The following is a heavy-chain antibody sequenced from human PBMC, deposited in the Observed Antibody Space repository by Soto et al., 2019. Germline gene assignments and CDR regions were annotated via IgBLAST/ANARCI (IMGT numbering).Heavy chain of an antibody. CDR3: ARDRQLAHGWFDP. V-gene: IGHV3-11*06. D-gene: IGHD6-6*01. J-gene: IGHJ5*02. CDR1: GFTFSDYY. Sequence: QVQLVESGGGLVKPGGSLRLSCAASGFTFSDYYMSWIRQAPGKGLEWVSYISSSSSYTNYADSVKGRFTISRDNAKNSLYLQMNSLRAEDTAVYYCARDRQLAHGWFDPWGQGTLVTVSS. CDR2: ISSSSSYT.